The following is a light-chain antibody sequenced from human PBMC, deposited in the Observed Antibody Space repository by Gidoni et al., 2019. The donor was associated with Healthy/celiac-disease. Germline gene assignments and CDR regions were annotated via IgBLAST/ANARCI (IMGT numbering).Light chain of an antibody. Sequence: DIVMTQSPDSLAVSPGERATINCKSSQSVLYSSNNKNYLAWYQQKPGQPPKLLIYWASTRDSGVPDRFSGSGSGTDFTLTISSLQAEDVAVYYCQQYYSTPPVTFGGGTKVEIK. CDR2: WAS. J-gene: IGKJ4*01. CDR1: QSVLYSSNNKNY. V-gene: IGKV4-1*01. CDR3: QQYYSTPPVT.